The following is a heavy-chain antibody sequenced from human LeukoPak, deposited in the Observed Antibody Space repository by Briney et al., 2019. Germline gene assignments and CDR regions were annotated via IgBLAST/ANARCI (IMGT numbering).Heavy chain of an antibody. V-gene: IGHV1-18*01. J-gene: IGHJ4*02. Sequence: GAPVKVSCKASGYTFTSYGISWVRQAPGQGLEWMGWISAYNGNTNYTQKLQGRVTMTTDTSTSTAYMELRSLRSDDTAVYYCAISEYSSSWDWGQGTLVTVSS. CDR1: GYTFTSYG. D-gene: IGHD6-13*01. CDR3: AISEYSSSWD. CDR2: ISAYNGNT.